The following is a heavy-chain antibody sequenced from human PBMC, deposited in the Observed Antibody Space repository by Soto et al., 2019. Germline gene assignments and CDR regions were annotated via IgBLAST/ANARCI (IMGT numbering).Heavy chain of an antibody. CDR1: GFTVSSNY. J-gene: IGHJ6*03. Sequence: EVQLVESGGGLVQPGGSLRLSCAASGFTVSSNYMSWVRQAPGKGLEWVSVIYSGGSTYYADSVKGRFTISRHNSKNTLYLQMNILRAEDTAVYYCARVGVGAARPYYYYYYMDVWGKGTTVTVSS. V-gene: IGHV3-53*04. D-gene: IGHD6-6*01. CDR3: ARVGVGAARPYYYYYYMDV. CDR2: IYSGGST.